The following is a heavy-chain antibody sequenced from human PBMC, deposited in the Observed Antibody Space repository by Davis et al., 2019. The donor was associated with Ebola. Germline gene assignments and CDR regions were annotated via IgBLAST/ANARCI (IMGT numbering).Heavy chain of an antibody. CDR2: IKQDGSER. Sequence: GGSLRLSCAASRISFSSYWMNWVRQAPGKGLEWVANIKQDGSERYYVDSVKGRFTISRDNAKNSLYLQMNSLRAEDTAVYYCARDIGDIVVVPAAFDYWGQGTLVTVSS. D-gene: IGHD2-2*01. CDR1: RISFSSYW. V-gene: IGHV3-7*01. CDR3: ARDIGDIVVVPAAFDY. J-gene: IGHJ4*02.